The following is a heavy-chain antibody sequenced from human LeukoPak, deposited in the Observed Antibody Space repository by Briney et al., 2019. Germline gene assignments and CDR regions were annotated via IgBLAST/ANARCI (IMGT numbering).Heavy chain of an antibody. CDR3: ARDPQLRPFDY. D-gene: IGHD6-6*01. Sequence: SETLSLTCTVSGGSISSYYWSWIRQPAGKGLEWIGRIYTSGRTNYNPSLKSRVTMSVDTSKKQFSLKLSSVTAADTAVYYCARDPQLRPFDYWGQGTLVTVSS. J-gene: IGHJ4*02. CDR1: GGSISSYY. V-gene: IGHV4-4*07. CDR2: IYTSGRT.